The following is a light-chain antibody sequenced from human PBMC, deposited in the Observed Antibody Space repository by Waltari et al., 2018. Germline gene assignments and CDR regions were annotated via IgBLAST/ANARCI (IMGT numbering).Light chain of an antibody. J-gene: IGLJ3*02. CDR3: ATWDDSLNGWV. CDR1: SSNIGSNT. CDR2: RVN. Sequence: QSVLTQPPSASTTPGQRVTIPCSGSSSNIGSNTVNWYQHLPGTAPKLLIYRVNLRPSGVPDRFCGSKSGTSASLAISGLQSEDETDYYCATWDDSLNGWVFGGGTKLTVL. V-gene: IGLV1-44*01.